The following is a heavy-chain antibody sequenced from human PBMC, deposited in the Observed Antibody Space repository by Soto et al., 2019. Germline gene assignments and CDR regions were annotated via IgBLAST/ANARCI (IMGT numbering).Heavy chain of an antibody. CDR1: GYTFTSYG. CDR3: ARGPAVAGTRGTWYYYMDV. D-gene: IGHD6-19*01. Sequence: ASVKVSCKASGYTFTSYGISWVRQAPGQGLEWMGWISAYNGNTNYAQKLQGRVTMTTDTSTSTAYMELRSLRSDDTAVYYCARGPAVAGTRGTWYYYMDVWGKGTTVTVSS. J-gene: IGHJ6*03. V-gene: IGHV1-18*01. CDR2: ISAYNGNT.